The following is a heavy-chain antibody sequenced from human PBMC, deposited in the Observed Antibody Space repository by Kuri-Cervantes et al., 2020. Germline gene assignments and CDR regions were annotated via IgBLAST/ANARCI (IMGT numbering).Heavy chain of an antibody. CDR1: GYTFTSYG. CDR3: ARDHGSGGSGDY. V-gene: IGHV1-18*01. Sequence: ASVKVSCKASGYTFTSYGISWVRQAPGQGLEWMGWTSAYNGNTNYAQKFQGRVTITADESTSTAYMELSSLRSEDTAVYYCARDHGSGGSGDYWGQGTLVTVSS. D-gene: IGHD2-15*01. CDR2: TSAYNGNT. J-gene: IGHJ4*02.